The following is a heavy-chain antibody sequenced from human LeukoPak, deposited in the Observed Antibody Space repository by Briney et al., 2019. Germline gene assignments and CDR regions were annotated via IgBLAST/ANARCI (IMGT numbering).Heavy chain of an antibody. CDR3: ARGGYGDYVLYYYYGMDV. CDR1: GFTVSSNY. D-gene: IGHD4-17*01. CDR2: IYSGGST. J-gene: IGHJ6*02. Sequence: GGSLGPSCAASGFTVSSNYMSWVRQAPGKGLEWVSVIYSGGSTYYADSVKGRFTISRDNSKNTLYLQMNSLRAEDTAVYYCARGGYGDYVLYYYYGMDVWGQGTTVTVSS. V-gene: IGHV3-66*02.